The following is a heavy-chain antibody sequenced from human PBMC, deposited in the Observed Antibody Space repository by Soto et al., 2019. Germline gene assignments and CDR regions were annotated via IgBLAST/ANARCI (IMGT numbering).Heavy chain of an antibody. D-gene: IGHD3-22*01. J-gene: IGHJ3*02. V-gene: IGHV3-48*01. CDR3: ARDEYYYESSGYYNSFGAFDI. Sequence: GGSLRLSCAASGFTFSSYSINWVRQAPGKGLEWVSHIGISGTPVYYADSVKGRFTISRDNGKNSLYLQMNSLRAEDTAVYYCARDEYYYESSGYYNSFGAFDIWGQGTMVTVSS. CDR2: IGISGTPV. CDR1: GFTFSSYS.